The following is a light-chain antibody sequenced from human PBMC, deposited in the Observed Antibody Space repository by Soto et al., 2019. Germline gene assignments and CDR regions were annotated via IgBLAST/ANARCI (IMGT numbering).Light chain of an antibody. CDR3: MQALQTPFT. V-gene: IGKV2-28*01. CDR1: QSLMHTNGYNF. Sequence: DIVMTQSPFSLPVTPGEPASISCRSNQSLMHTNGYNFLDWYVQKPGQSPQLLIYLGSNRATGVPDRFSGRGSGTDFTLKISRVEADDVGTYYCMQALQTPFTFGPGTKGDIK. CDR2: LGS. J-gene: IGKJ3*01.